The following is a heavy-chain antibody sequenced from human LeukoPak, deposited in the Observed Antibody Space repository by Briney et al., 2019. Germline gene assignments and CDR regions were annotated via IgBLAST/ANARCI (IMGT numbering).Heavy chain of an antibody. V-gene: IGHV3-11*05. J-gene: IGHJ4*02. CDR2: ISTDSVFT. Sequence: GGSLRLSCVASGFSFRDYYMSWIRQAPGKGLEWVSFISTDSVFTNYADPVKGRFTVSRDNAKNSLYLQLNSLRAEDTAVYYCARESHGTGDQWGQGTLVTVSS. CDR1: GFSFRDYY. D-gene: IGHD3-10*01. CDR3: ARESHGTGDQ.